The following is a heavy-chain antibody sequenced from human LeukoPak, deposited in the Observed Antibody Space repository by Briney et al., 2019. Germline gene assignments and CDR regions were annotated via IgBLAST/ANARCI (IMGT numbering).Heavy chain of an antibody. Sequence: PSETLSLTCAVSGGSISSNSYYWAWVRQPPGKGLEWIGSIYYSGRTFYNPSLKSRVTISVDTSKNQFSLKVSSVTAADTAVYYCARTNQISETAFDIWGQGTMVIVSS. CDR3: ARTNQISETAFDI. V-gene: IGHV4-39*01. D-gene: IGHD1-14*01. CDR1: GGSISSNSYY. J-gene: IGHJ3*02. CDR2: IYYSGRT.